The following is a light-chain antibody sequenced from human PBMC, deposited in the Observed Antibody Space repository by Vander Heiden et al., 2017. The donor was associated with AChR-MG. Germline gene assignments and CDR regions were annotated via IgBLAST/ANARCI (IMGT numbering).Light chain of an antibody. CDR1: QSVSSN. J-gene: IGKJ1*01. Sequence: DIVMTQSPATLSVSPGERATLSCRASQSVSSNLAWYQQKPGQAPRLLIYGASTRATGIPARFSGSGSGTEFTLTMSSLQSEDFAVYYCQQYNNWPPTWTFGQGTKVEIK. V-gene: IGKV3-15*01. CDR3: QQYNNWPPTWT. CDR2: GAS.